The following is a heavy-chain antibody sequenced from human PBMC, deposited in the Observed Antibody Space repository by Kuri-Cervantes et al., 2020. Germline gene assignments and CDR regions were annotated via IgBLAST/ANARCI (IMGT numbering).Heavy chain of an antibody. V-gene: IGHV4-4*02. CDR1: GGSISSSNW. J-gene: IGHJ4*02. Sequence: SETLSLTCAVSGGSISSSNWWSWVRQPPGKGLEWIGEIYHSGSTNYNPSLKSRVTISVDTSKNQFSLKLSSVTAADTAVYYCARGHRRDGYNLGYWGQGTLVTVSS. CDR3: ARGHRRDGYNLGY. CDR2: IYHSGST. D-gene: IGHD5-24*01.